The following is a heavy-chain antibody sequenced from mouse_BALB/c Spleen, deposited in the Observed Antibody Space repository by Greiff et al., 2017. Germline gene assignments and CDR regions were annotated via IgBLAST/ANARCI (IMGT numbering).Heavy chain of an antibody. J-gene: IGHJ3*01. CDR3: ARCYYGNYVGFAY. CDR2: ISSGGGNT. D-gene: IGHD2-1*01. Sequence: EVQRVESGGGLVKPGGSLKLSCAASGFTFSSYTMSWVRQTPEKRLEWVATISSGGGNTYYPDSVKGRFTISRDNAKNNLYLQMSSLRSEDTALYYCARCYYGNYVGFAYWGQGTLVTVSA. V-gene: IGHV5-9*03. CDR1: GFTFSSYT.